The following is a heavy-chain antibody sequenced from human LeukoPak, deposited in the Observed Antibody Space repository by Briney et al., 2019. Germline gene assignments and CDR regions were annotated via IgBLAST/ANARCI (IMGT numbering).Heavy chain of an antibody. CDR3: AREVGRRTTVTTRYFDY. J-gene: IGHJ4*02. CDR2: IYYSGST. V-gene: IGHV4-31*03. CDR1: GGSISSGGYY. D-gene: IGHD4-17*01. Sequence: SETLSLTCTVSGGSISSGGYYWSWIRQHPGKGLEWIGYIYYSGSTYYNPSLKGRVTISVDTSKNQFSLKLSSVTAADTAVYYCAREVGRRTTVTTRYFDYWGQGTLVTVSS.